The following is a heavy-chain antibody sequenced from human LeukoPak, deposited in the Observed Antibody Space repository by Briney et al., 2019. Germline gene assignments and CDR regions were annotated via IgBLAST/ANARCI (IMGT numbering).Heavy chain of an antibody. CDR1: GYTFTSYY. D-gene: IGHD3-16*01. CDR2: INPSGGST. Sequence: ASVKVSCTASGYTFTSYYMHWVRQAPGQGLEWMGIINPSGGSTSNAQKFQGRVTMTRDTSTSTVYMELSSLRSEDTAVYYCARTSPLGPSHFDYWGQGTLVTVSS. V-gene: IGHV1-46*01. CDR3: ARTSPLGPSHFDY. J-gene: IGHJ4*02.